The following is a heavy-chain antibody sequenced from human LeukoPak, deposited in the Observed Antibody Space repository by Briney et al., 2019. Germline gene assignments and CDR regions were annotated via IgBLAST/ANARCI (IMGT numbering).Heavy chain of an antibody. CDR2: IGTYDGDT. V-gene: IGHV1-18*01. D-gene: IGHD1-26*01. CDR3: ARDYEGATRRDLFDP. Sequence: ASVTVSCKASGYTFTNYGISWVRHAPGQGLEWMGWIGTYDGDTNFAQRVEGRVTLTIDTSTNTAYMELRSLRSDDTAMYYCARDYEGATRRDLFDPWGQGTLVTVSS. J-gene: IGHJ5*02. CDR1: GYTFTNYG.